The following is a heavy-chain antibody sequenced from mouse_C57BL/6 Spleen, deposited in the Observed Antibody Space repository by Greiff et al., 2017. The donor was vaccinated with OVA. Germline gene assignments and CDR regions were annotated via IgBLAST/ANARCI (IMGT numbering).Heavy chain of an antibody. Sequence: LVESGGGLVKPGGSLKLSCAASGFTFSSYAMSWVRQTPEKRLEWVATISDGGSYTYYPDTVKGRFPISRDNAKSNLYRQMSHLKSEDTAMYYCARDQANWDYFDDWGQGTTLSVSS. CDR3: ARDQANWDYFDD. J-gene: IGHJ2*01. V-gene: IGHV5-4*01. CDR1: GFTFSSYA. D-gene: IGHD4-1*01. CDR2: ISDGGSYT.